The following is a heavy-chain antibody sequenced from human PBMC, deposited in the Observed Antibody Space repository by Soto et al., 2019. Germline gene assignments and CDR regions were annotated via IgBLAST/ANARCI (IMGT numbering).Heavy chain of an antibody. V-gene: IGHV3-30-3*01. D-gene: IGHD2-8*01. J-gene: IGHJ6*02. CDR2: ISYDGSNK. Sequence: LRLSCAASGFTFSSYAMHWVRQAPGKGLEWVAVISYDGSNKYYADSVKGRFTISRDNSKNTLYLQMNSLRAEDTAVYYCASPARYCTNGVCYRFYYYYGMDVWGQGTTVTVSS. CDR1: GFTFSSYA. CDR3: ASPARYCTNGVCYRFYYYYGMDV.